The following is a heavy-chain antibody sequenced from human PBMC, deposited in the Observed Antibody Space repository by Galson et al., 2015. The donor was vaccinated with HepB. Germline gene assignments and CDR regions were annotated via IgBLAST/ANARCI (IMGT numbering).Heavy chain of an antibody. CDR3: ARGGAITMVRGARLGWYDP. CDR2: ISAYNGNT. V-gene: IGHV1-18*01. Sequence: SVTVSCKASGSTFTSYGISWVRQAPGQGLEWMGWISAYNGNTNYAQKLQGRVTMTTDTSTSTAYMELRSLRSDDTAVYYCARGGAITMVRGARLGWYDPWGQGTLVTVS. D-gene: IGHD3-10*01. J-gene: IGHJ5*02. CDR1: GSTFTSYG.